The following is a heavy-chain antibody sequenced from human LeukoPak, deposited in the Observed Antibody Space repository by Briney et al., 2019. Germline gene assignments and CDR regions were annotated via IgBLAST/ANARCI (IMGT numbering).Heavy chain of an antibody. CDR2: ISYDGSNK. V-gene: IGHV3-30*03. D-gene: IGHD5-24*01. CDR1: GFTFSSYG. J-gene: IGHJ4*02. CDR3: ARVGDGYNYLDY. Sequence: GGSLRLSCAASGFTFSSYGMHWVRQAPGKGLEWVAVISYDGSNKYYADSVKGRFTISRDNSKNTLYLQMNSLRAEGTAVYYCARVGDGYNYLDYWGQGTLVAVSS.